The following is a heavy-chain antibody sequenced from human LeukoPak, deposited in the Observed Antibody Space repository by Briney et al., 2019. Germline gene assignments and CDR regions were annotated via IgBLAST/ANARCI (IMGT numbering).Heavy chain of an antibody. D-gene: IGHD3-22*01. J-gene: IGHJ3*02. CDR1: GFAFRSYS. V-gene: IGHV3-21*01. CDR2: ISSRSSYI. Sequence: PGGSLRLSCATSGFAFRSYSMNWVRQAPGKGLEWVSSISSRSSYIYYADSVKGRFTISRDSSKNSLYLQMNSLRAEDTAVYYCTRDRDDDSSGSIDDAFDIWGQGTMVTVSS. CDR3: TRDRDDDSSGSIDDAFDI.